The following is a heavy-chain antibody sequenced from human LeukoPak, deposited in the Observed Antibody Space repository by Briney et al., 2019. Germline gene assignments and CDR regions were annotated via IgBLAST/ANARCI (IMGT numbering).Heavy chain of an antibody. CDR2: INHSGST. J-gene: IGHJ6*03. Sequence: SETLSLTCAVYGGSFSGYYWSWIRQPPGKGLEWIGEINHSGSTNYNPSLKSRVTISVDTSKNQFSLKLSSVTAADTAVYYCARAVRGVLYYYYYYMDVWGKGTTVTVSS. CDR3: ARAVRGVLYYYYYYMDV. D-gene: IGHD3-10*02. V-gene: IGHV4-34*01. CDR1: GGSFSGYY.